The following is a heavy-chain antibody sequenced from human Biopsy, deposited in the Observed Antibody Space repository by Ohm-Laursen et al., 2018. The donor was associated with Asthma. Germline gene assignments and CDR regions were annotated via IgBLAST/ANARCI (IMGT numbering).Heavy chain of an antibody. CDR3: ARVASYGDIYFAIDV. CDR1: RGYIRSYDHH. D-gene: IGHD4-17*01. J-gene: IGHJ6*02. Sequence: TLSLTCTVSRGYIRSYDHHWAWIRQPPGKGLEWIGSGFYSGTTHYSPSPARRVSISVDTSRNQFSMTLRSVTAADSAVYFCARVASYGDIYFAIDVWGPGTTVSV. CDR2: GFYSGTT. V-gene: IGHV4-30-4*01.